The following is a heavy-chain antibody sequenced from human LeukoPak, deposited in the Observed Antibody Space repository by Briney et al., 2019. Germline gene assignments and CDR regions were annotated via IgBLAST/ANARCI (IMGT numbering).Heavy chain of an antibody. D-gene: IGHD3-10*01. CDR2: ISAYNGNT. CDR3: ARPTMVQVVITPPFDY. CDR1: GYTFTSYG. Sequence: GASVKVSCKASGYTFTSYGISWVRQAPGQGLEWMGWISAYNGNTNYAQKLQGRVTMTTDTSTSTAYMELRSLRSDDPAVYYCARPTMVQVVITPPFDYCGQGTLVPVSS. J-gene: IGHJ4*02. V-gene: IGHV1-18*01.